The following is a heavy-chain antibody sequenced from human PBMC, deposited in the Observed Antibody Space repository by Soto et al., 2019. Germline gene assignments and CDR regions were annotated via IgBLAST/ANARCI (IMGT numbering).Heavy chain of an antibody. CDR2: IYYSGST. J-gene: IGHJ4*02. D-gene: IGHD3-10*01. Sequence: PSETLSLTCTVSGGSISSYYWSWIRQPPGKGLEWIGYIYYSGSTNYNPSLKSRVTISVDTSKNQFSLKLSSVTAADTAVYYCARVIPYGSGSGFDYWGQGTLVTVSS. CDR3: ARVIPYGSGSGFDY. V-gene: IGHV4-59*01. CDR1: GGSISSYY.